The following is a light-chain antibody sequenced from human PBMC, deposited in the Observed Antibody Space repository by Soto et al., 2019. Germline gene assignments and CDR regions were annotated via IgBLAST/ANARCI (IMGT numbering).Light chain of an antibody. CDR3: QSYDSSLSGWV. Sequence: QSVLTQPPSVSGAPGQRVTISCTGSSSNIGAGYDVHWYQQLPGTAPKLLIYGNSNRPSGVPDRFSGSKSGTSASLAITGLQPEDEADYYCQSYDSSLSGWVFGGGTKLTLL. CDR2: GNS. CDR1: SSNIGAGYD. J-gene: IGLJ3*02. V-gene: IGLV1-40*01.